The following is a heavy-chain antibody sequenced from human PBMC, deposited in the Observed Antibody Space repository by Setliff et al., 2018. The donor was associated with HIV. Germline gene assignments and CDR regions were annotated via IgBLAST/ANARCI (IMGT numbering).Heavy chain of an antibody. J-gene: IGHJ6*03. CDR1: GGSITINSYY. CDR2: TYPSGST. Sequence: PSETLYLTSSLSGGSITINSYYWSWIRQPAGNGLEWIGNTYPSGSTNNHPSLKSRVTLSVDTSKNPFPLNLSSVTAADTAVYYCARDRGGAAAVGYYYMDVWCKWTTVTVSS. V-gene: IGHV4-61*09. D-gene: IGHD1-26*01. CDR3: ARDRGGAAAVGYYYMDV.